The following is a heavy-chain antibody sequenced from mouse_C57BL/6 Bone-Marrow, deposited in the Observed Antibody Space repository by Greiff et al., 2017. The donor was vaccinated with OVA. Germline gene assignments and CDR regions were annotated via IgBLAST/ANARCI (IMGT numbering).Heavy chain of an antibody. CDR1: GYAFSSYW. CDR2: IYPGDGDT. Sequence: QVHVKQSGAELVKPGASVKISCKASGYAFSSYWMNWVKQRPGKGLEWIGQIYPGDGDTNYNGKFKGKATLTADKSSSTAYMQLSSLTSEDSAVYFCARCRDEGPYAMDYWGQGTSVTVSS. V-gene: IGHV1-80*01. CDR3: ARCRDEGPYAMDY. J-gene: IGHJ4*01.